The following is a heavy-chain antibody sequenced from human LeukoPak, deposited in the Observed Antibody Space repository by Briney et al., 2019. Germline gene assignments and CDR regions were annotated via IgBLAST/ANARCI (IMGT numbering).Heavy chain of an antibody. V-gene: IGHV3-13*01. J-gene: IGHJ4*02. CDR2: IGAAGDT. D-gene: IGHD4-17*01. CDR1: GFIFSIYD. Sequence: PGGSLRLSCAASGFIFSIYDIHWVRQPTGKGLEWVSAIGAAGDTYYSGSVKGRFTISRENAKNSLYLQMNSLRAGDTAVYYCARYRSGDGHDSWGQGTLVTVSS. CDR3: ARYRSGDGHDS.